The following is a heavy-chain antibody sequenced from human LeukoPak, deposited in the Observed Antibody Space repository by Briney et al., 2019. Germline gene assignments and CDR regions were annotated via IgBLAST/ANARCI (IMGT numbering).Heavy chain of an antibody. V-gene: IGHV3-23*01. D-gene: IGHD6-13*01. J-gene: IGHJ4*02. CDR3: ASPGRKWVRNGSWPDY. Sequence: GWSLRLSCAASGFTFSSYAMIWVRQAPGKGLEWVSVISGNGDTTYYADSVKGRFTISRDNSKNTLYLQMNSLRAEDTAVYYCASPGRKWVRNGSWPDYWGQGTLVTVSS. CDR1: GFTFSSYA. CDR2: ISGNGDTT.